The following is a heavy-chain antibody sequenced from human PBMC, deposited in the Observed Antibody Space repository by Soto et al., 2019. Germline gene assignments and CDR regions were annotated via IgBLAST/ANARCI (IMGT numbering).Heavy chain of an antibody. CDR1: GGSISSYY. Sequence: QVQLQESGPGLVKPSETLSLTCTVSGGSISSYYWSWIRQPPGKGLEWIGYIYYSGSTNYNPSLKSRVTISVDTSKNQFSLKLSSVTAADTAVYYCARGRYSYDNIDYWGQGTLVTVSS. CDR2: IYYSGST. D-gene: IGHD5-18*01. J-gene: IGHJ4*02. V-gene: IGHV4-59*01. CDR3: ARGRYSYDNIDY.